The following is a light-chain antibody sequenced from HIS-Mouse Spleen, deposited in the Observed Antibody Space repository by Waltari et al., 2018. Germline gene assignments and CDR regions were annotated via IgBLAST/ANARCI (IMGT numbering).Light chain of an antibody. CDR3: YSTDSSGNHRV. J-gene: IGLJ2*01. CDR2: EDS. V-gene: IGLV3-10*01. Sequence: SYELTQPPSVSVSPGQPASITCSGDALPKKSAYWYQQKSGQAPWLVIYEDSKRPSGIPERFSGSSSGTMATLTISGAQVEDEADYYCYSTDSSGNHRVFGGGTKLTVL. CDR1: ALPKKS.